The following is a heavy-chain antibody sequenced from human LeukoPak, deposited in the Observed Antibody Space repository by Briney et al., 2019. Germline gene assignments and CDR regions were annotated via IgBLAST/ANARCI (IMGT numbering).Heavy chain of an antibody. V-gene: IGHV3-30*18. D-gene: IGHD6-19*01. Sequence: TGGSLRLSCAASGFIFKDYGMHWVRQAPGKGLEWVAVISYDGTRQFYADSVKGRFAISRDNSNNTVFLQMNSLRPEDTAVYYCAKREAVTVTAEWDYLDYWGQGTLVTVSS. CDR1: GFIFKDYG. CDR2: ISYDGTRQ. CDR3: AKREAVTVTAEWDYLDY. J-gene: IGHJ4*02.